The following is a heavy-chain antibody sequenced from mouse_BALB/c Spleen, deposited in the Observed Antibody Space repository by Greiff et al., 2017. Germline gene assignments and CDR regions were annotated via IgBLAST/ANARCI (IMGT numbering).Heavy chain of an antibody. CDR3: ARSRYDYDLDY. CDR1: GYAFTNYL. Sequence: QVQLQQSGAELVRPGTSVKVSCKASGYAFTNYLIEWVKQRPGQGLEWIGVINPGSGGTNYNEKFKGKATLTADKSSSTAYMQLSSLTSDDSAVYFCARSRYDYDLDYWGQGTTLTVSS. V-gene: IGHV1-54*01. D-gene: IGHD2-4*01. J-gene: IGHJ2*01. CDR2: INPGSGGT.